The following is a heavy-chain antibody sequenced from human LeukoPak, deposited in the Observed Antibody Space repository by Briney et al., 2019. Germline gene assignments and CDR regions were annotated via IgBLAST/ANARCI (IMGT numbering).Heavy chain of an antibody. J-gene: IGHJ4*02. Sequence: PGGSLRLSCAASGFTFSSYGMHWVRQAPGKGLEWVAVILSDGSKEFYTDSVKGRFTISRDNSKNTLYLQMNSLRAEDTAVYYCAKDQVDAIFGVVIRFDNWGQGTLVTVSS. V-gene: IGHV3-33*06. CDR2: ILSDGSKE. CDR1: GFTFSSYG. D-gene: IGHD3-3*01. CDR3: AKDQVDAIFGVVIRFDN.